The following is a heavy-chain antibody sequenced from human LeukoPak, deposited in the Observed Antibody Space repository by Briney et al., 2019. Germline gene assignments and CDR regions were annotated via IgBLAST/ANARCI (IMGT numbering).Heavy chain of an antibody. V-gene: IGHV4-38-2*01. D-gene: IGHD1-20*01. CDR3: ARLIIVTGSRFDY. J-gene: IGHJ4*02. CDR2: IYHSGST. CDR1: GYSISSGYY. Sequence: SETLSLTCAVSGYSISSGYYWGWIRQPPGKGLEWIGSIYHSGSTYYNPSLKSRVTISVDTSKNQFSLKLSSVTAADTAVHYCARLIIVTGSRFDYWGQGTLVTVSS.